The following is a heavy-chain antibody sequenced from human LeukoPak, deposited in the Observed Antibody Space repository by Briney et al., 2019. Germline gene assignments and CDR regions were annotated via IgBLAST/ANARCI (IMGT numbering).Heavy chain of an antibody. D-gene: IGHD6-19*01. CDR2: ISSSSSYI. J-gene: IGHJ5*02. CDR1: GFTFSSYS. CDR3: ASLFSSGMPFDP. Sequence: PWGSLRLSCAASGFTFSSYSMNWVRQAPGKGLEWVSSISSSSSYIYYADSVKGRFTISRDNAKNSLYLQMNSLRAEDTAVYYCASLFSSGMPFDPWGQGTLVTVSS. V-gene: IGHV3-21*01.